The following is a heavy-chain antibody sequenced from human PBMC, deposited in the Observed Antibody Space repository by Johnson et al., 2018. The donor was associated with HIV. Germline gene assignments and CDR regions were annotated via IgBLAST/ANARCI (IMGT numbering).Heavy chain of an antibody. CDR2: ISWNSGSI. D-gene: IGHD3-22*01. CDR3: ARVTMIVVVMQAFDI. Sequence: MQLVESGGGVVQPVRSLRLPCAASGFTSRRYAMHWVRQPPGKGLEWVSGISWNSGSIGYADSVKGRFTISRDNSKNRLYLQMNSLRAEDTAVYYCARVTMIVVVMQAFDIWGQGTMVTVSS. J-gene: IGHJ3*02. CDR1: GFTSRRYA. V-gene: IGHV3-23*04.